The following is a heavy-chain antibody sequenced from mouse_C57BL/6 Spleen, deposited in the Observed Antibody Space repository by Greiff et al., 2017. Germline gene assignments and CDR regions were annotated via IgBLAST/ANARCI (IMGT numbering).Heavy chain of an antibody. J-gene: IGHJ2*01. Sequence: VQLQQPGAELVKPGASVKLSCKASGYTFTSYWMQWVKQRPGQGLEWIGEIDPSDSYTNYNQKFKGKATLTVDTSSSTAYMQLSSLTSEDSAVYYCARSRDYKYFDYWGQGTTLTVSS. D-gene: IGHD2-12*01. CDR3: ARSRDYKYFDY. V-gene: IGHV1-50*01. CDR2: IDPSDSYT. CDR1: GYTFTSYW.